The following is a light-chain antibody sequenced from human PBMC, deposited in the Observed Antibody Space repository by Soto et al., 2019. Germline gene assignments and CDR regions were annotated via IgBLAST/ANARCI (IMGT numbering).Light chain of an antibody. Sequence: EIVLTQSPGTLSLSPGERATLSCRASQSVSSNFLAWYQEQLGQAPRLLIYGASKRATGIPDRFSGSGSGTDFTLTISRLEPEAFAVYYCRQYGTALGFTVGGGTKVDIK. J-gene: IGKJ4*01. CDR1: QSVSSNF. CDR2: GAS. CDR3: RQYGTALGFT. V-gene: IGKV3-20*01.